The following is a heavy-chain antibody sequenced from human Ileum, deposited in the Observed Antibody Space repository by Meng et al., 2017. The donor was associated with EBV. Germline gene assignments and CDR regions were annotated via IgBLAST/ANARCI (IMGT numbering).Heavy chain of an antibody. J-gene: IGHJ4*02. V-gene: IGHV4-39*01. Sequence: LHESGPGLVKPSETRSLTCAVSGDSISSSNHWWGWIRQPPGKGLEWVGTIYYSGSTFYNPSLKSRVTISLDTSKNQFSLKVSSVTAADTAVYYCARRYYGVPFDNWGQGTLVTVSS. CDR3: ARRYYGVPFDN. CDR1: GDSISSSNHW. D-gene: IGHD3-3*01. CDR2: IYYSGST.